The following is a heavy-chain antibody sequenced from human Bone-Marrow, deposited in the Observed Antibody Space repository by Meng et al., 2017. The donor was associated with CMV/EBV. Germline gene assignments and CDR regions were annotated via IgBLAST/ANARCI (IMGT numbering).Heavy chain of an antibody. CDR1: GGSFSGYY. Sequence: GSLRLSCAVYGGSFSGYYWSWIRQPPGKGLEWIGEINHSGSTNYNPSLKSRVTISVDTSKNQFSLKLSSVTAADTAVYYCARGEVELTIFGVTNLGKDVCDQTTTV. J-gene: IGHJ6*02. D-gene: IGHD3-3*01. CDR3: ARGEVELTIFGVTNLGKDV. CDR2: INHSGST. V-gene: IGHV4-34*01.